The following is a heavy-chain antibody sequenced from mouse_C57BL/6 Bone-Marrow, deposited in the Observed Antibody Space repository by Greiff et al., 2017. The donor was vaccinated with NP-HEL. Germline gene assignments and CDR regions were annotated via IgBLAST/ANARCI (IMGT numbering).Heavy chain of an antibody. CDR3: ARTYDCDVYYAMDY. V-gene: IGHV1-18*01. D-gene: IGHD2-4*01. CDR2: INPNNGGT. J-gene: IGHJ4*01. CDR1: GYTFTDYN. Sequence: EVQLQQSGPELVKPGASVKIPCKASGYTFTDYNMDWVKQSHGKSLEWIGDINPNNGGTIYNQKFKGKATLTVDKSSSTAYMELRNLTSEDTAVYYCARTYDCDVYYAMDYWGQGTSVTVSS.